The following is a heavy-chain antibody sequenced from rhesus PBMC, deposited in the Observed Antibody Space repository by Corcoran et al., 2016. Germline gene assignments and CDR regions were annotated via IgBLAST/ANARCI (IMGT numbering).Heavy chain of an antibody. J-gene: IGHJ4*01. CDR2: ISSVHRFI. CDR1: GFTFSDYY. D-gene: IGHD3-34*01. V-gene: IGHV3S16*01. CDR3: TRLGPLGYYFDY. Sequence: EVQLVESGGGLVQPGGSLRLSCAASGFTFSDYYMSWVGKAPGKGLDWVSSISSVHRFIYYADSVKCRFTISRDNAKNSLSLQMNSLKTEDTAVYYCTRLGPLGYYFDYWGQGVLVTVSS.